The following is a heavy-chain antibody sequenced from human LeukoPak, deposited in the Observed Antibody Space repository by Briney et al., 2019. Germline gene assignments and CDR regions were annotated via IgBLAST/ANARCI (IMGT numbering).Heavy chain of an antibody. J-gene: IGHJ4*02. CDR3: GSSSSTCCDY. CDR2: INGDGSVT. D-gene: IGHD2-2*01. Sequence: GGSLRLSCAASRFTFDDYGMSWVRQAPGKGLVWVSRINGDGSVTNYADSVKGRFTISRDNAKNTLYLQMNSLRAEDTAVYYCGSSSSTCCDYWGQGALVTVSS. V-gene: IGHV3-74*01. CDR1: RFTFDDYG.